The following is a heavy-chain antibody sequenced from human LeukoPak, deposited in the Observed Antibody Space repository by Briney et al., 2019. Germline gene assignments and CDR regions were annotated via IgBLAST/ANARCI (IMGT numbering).Heavy chain of an antibody. D-gene: IGHD4-17*01. CDR2: IIPILGIA. J-gene: IGHJ4*02. Sequence: GASVKVSCKASGGTFSSYAISWVRQAPGQGLEWMGRIIPILGIANYAQKFQGRVTITADKSTSTAYMELSSLRSEDTAVYYCARDDGDYSKVDYWGQGTLVTVSS. V-gene: IGHV1-69*04. CDR1: GGTFSSYA. CDR3: ARDDGDYSKVDY.